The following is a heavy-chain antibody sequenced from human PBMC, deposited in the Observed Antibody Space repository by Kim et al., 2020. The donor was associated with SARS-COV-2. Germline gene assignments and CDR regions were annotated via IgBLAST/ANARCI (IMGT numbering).Heavy chain of an antibody. V-gene: IGHV1-3*01. Sequence: GNNRYLQNSTGRVTIPRDTSASTAYMELSSLTSDDTAVYYCARRGNGMDVWGQGTTVTVSS. CDR2: GNN. CDR3: ARRGNGMDV. D-gene: IGHD3-16*01. J-gene: IGHJ6*02.